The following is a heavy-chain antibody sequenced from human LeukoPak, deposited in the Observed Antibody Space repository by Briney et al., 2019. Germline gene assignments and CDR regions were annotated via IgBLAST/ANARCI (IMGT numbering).Heavy chain of an antibody. CDR1: GFTFSSYG. CDR3: AKDLDATLYDFWGGETI. V-gene: IGHV3-30*02. CDR2: IRYDGSNK. D-gene: IGHD3-3*01. Sequence: GGSLRLSCAASGFTFSSYGMHWVRQAPGKGLEWVAFIRYDGSNKYYADSVKGRFTISRDNSKNTLYLQMNSLRAEDTAVYYCAKDLDATLYDFWGGETIWGQGTMVTVSS. J-gene: IGHJ3*02.